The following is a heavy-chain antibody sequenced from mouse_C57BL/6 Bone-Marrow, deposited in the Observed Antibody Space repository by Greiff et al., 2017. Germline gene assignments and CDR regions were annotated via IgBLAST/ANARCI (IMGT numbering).Heavy chain of an antibody. CDR1: GYTFTNYW. D-gene: IGHD3-1*01. CDR2: IYPGGGYT. Sequence: VQLQQSGAELVRPGTSVKMSCKASGYTFTNYWIGWAKQRPGHGLEWIGDIYPGGGYTNYNEKFKGKATLTADKSSSTAYMQFSSLTSEDSAIYYCARYSSHWYFDVWGTGTTVTVSS. CDR3: ARYSSHWYFDV. J-gene: IGHJ1*03. V-gene: IGHV1-63*01.